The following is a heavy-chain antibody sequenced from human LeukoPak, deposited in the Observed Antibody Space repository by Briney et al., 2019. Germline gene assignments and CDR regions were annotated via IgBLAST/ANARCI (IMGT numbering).Heavy chain of an antibody. D-gene: IGHD2-2*01. J-gene: IGHJ4*02. Sequence: GGSLRLSCAASGFTFSSYAMSWVRQAPGKGLEWVSGISGSGGNTYYADSVKGRFTISRDNSKNTLYVQMNSLRAGDTAVYYCAKTPSHTSWYYFDFWGQGTLVTVSS. CDR1: GFTFSSYA. CDR2: ISGSGGNT. CDR3: AKTPSHTSWYYFDF. V-gene: IGHV3-23*01.